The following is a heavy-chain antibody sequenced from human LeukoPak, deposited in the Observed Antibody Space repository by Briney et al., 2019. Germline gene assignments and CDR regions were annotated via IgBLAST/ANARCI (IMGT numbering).Heavy chain of an antibody. CDR2: MNPNSGNT. Sequence: GASVKVSCKASGYTFTSYDINWVRQATGQGLEWMGWMNPNSGNTGYAQKFQGRVTMTRNTSISTAYMELSSLRSEDTAAYYCARGGSMVRGVIIRKFDYWGQGTLVTVSS. CDR1: GYTFTSYD. D-gene: IGHD3-10*01. J-gene: IGHJ4*02. V-gene: IGHV1-8*01. CDR3: ARGGSMVRGVIIRKFDY.